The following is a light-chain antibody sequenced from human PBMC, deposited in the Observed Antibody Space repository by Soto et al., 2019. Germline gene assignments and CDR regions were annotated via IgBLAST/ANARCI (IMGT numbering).Light chain of an antibody. CDR3: AALDDSLSGYV. Sequence: QSVLTQPPSASGTPGQKVTISCSGSSSNIGDNYVYWHQQLPGTAPKLLIYRNNQRPSGVPDRFSGSKSGTSASLAISGLRSEDEADYYCAALDDSLSGYVFGPGTQLTVL. CDR1: SSNIGDNY. J-gene: IGLJ1*01. CDR2: RNN. V-gene: IGLV1-47*01.